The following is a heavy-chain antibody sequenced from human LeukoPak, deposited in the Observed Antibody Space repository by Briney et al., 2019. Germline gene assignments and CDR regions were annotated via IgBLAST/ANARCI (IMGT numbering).Heavy chain of an antibody. CDR2: ISWNSGSI. Sequence: PGRSLRLSCAASGLTFDDYAMHWVRQAPGKGLEWVSGISWNSGSIGYADSVKGRFTISRDNAKNSLYLQMNSLRAEDTALYYCAKGMTTVTYYGMDVWGQGTTVTVSS. V-gene: IGHV3-9*01. CDR3: AKGMTTVTYYGMDV. D-gene: IGHD4-11*01. J-gene: IGHJ6*02. CDR1: GLTFDDYA.